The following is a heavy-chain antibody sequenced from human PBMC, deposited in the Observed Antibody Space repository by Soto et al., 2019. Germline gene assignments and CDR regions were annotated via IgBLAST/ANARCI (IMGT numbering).Heavy chain of an antibody. CDR3: ARSEIAALWTYYFDY. CDR1: GGTFSSYA. Sequence: ASVKVSCKASGGTFSSYAISWVRQAPGQGLEWMGGIIPIFGTANYAQKFQGRVTITADESTSTAYMELSSLRSEDTAVYYCARSEIAALWTYYFDYWGQGTLVTVSS. V-gene: IGHV1-69*13. CDR2: IIPIFGTA. D-gene: IGHD6-6*01. J-gene: IGHJ4*02.